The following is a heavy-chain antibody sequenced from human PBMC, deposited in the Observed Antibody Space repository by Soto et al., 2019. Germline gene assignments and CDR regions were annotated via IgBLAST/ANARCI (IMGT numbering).Heavy chain of an antibody. J-gene: IGHJ6*02. V-gene: IGHV1-18*01. CDR1: GYTFTSYG. Sequence: GASVKVSCKASGYTFTSYGFTWVRQAPGQGLEWMGWISAYNGNTNYAQNLQGRVTMTTDTFTSTAYMELTSLRSDDTAVYYCARAGHGLDVWGQGATVTVS. CDR3: ARAGHGLDV. CDR2: ISAYNGNT.